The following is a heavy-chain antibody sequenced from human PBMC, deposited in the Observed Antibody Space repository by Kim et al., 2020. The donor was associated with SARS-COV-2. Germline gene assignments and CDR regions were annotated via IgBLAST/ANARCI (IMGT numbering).Heavy chain of an antibody. D-gene: IGHD4-17*01. CDR1: GFTFSSYA. Sequence: GGSLRLSCAASGFTFSSYAMSWVRQAPGKGLEWVSAISGSGGSTYYADSVKGRFTISRDNSKNTLYLQMNSLRAEDTAVYYCAKDPALYGDPYNWFDPWGQGTLVTVSS. J-gene: IGHJ5*02. CDR3: AKDPALYGDPYNWFDP. V-gene: IGHV3-23*01. CDR2: ISGSGGST.